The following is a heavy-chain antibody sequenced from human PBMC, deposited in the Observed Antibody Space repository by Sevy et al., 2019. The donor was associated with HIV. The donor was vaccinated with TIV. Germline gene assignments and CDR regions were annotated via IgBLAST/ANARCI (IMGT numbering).Heavy chain of an antibody. Sequence: GGSLRLSCAASGFTLDDYGMSWVRQAPGKGLEWVSGINWNGGRTGYADSVKGRFTISRDNAKNSLYLQMNSLRAEDTALYYCARDRGGDSSGYYPRYFDYWGQGTLVTVSS. J-gene: IGHJ4*02. CDR1: GFTLDDYG. CDR3: ARDRGGDSSGYYPRYFDY. D-gene: IGHD3-22*01. V-gene: IGHV3-20*04. CDR2: INWNGGRT.